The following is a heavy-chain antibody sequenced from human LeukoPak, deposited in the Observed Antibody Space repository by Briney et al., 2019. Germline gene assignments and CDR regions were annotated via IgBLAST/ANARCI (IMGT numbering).Heavy chain of an antibody. CDR3: AREVGGCLSPLVAYYGMDV. CDR1: GYTFSSYF. J-gene: IGHJ6*02. D-gene: IGHD5-12*01. Sequence: ASVEVSCQASGYTFSSYFIHWVQQAPGQGLEWMGWINPNSGGTNYAQKFQGRVTMTRDTSISTAYMELSRLRSDDTAVYYCAREVGGCLSPLVAYYGMDVWGQGTTVTVSS. V-gene: IGHV1-2*02. CDR2: INPNSGGT.